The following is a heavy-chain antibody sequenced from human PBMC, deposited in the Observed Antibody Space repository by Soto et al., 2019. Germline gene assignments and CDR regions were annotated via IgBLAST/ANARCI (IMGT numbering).Heavy chain of an antibody. D-gene: IGHD6-6*01. CDR3: AKLMAARSIDY. CDR2: ISGSGDTT. CDR1: GFTFSRYW. V-gene: IGHV3-23*01. Sequence: PGGSLRLSCAASGFTFSRYWMHWVRQAPGKGLVWVSCISGSGDTTYYADSVKGRFTISRDNSKNTLYLQMNSLRAEDTALYYCAKLMAARSIDYWGQGTLVTVSS. J-gene: IGHJ4*02.